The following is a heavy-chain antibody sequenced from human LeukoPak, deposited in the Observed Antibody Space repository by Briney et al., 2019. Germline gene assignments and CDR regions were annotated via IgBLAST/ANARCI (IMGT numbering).Heavy chain of an antibody. CDR2: IWYDGSNR. CDR3: ARVGAPIDYGDCVLDY. CDR1: GFTFSSYG. D-gene: IGHD4-17*01. Sequence: GGSLRLSCAASGFTFSSYGMHWVRQAPGKGLEWVAVIWYDGSNRYYADSVKGRFTISRDNSKNTLYLQMNSLRAEDTAVYYCARVGAPIDYGDCVLDYWGQGTLVTVSS. J-gene: IGHJ4*02. V-gene: IGHV3-33*01.